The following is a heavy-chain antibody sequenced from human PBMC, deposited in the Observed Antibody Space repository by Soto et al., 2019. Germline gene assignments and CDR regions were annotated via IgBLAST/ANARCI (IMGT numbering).Heavy chain of an antibody. J-gene: IGHJ4*02. V-gene: IGHV1-3*01. CDR2: INAGNGNT. D-gene: IGHD2-21*02. CDR3: ARAAIVVVTAVH. Sequence: ASVKVSCKASGYTFTRYAMHWVRQAPGQRLEWMGWINAGNGNTKYSQKFQGRVTISRDTSASTAYMELSSLRSEDTAVYYCARAAIVVVTAVHWGQGTLVTVSS. CDR1: GYTFTRYA.